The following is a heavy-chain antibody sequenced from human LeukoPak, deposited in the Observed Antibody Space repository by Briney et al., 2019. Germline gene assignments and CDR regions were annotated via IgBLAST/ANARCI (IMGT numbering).Heavy chain of an antibody. CDR2: INHSGST. CDR1: GGSFSGYY. V-gene: IGHV4-34*01. CDR3: ARVGAQIRPDRGPKGYCSSTSCLIGMDV. D-gene: IGHD2-2*01. Sequence: PSETLSLTCAVYGGSFSGYYWSWIRQPPGKGLEWIGEINHSGSTNYNPSLKSRVTISVDTSKNQFSLKLSSVTAADTAVYYCARVGAQIRPDRGPKGYCSSTSCLIGMDVWGQGTTVTVSS. J-gene: IGHJ6*02.